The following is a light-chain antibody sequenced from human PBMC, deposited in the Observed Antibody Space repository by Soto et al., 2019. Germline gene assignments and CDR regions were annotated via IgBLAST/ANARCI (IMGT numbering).Light chain of an antibody. V-gene: IGKV3-20*01. Sequence: TLSLSPGERATLSCRASQSVSSSYLAWYQQKPGQAPRLLIYGASSRATGIPDRFSGSGSGTDFTLTISRLEPEDFAVYYCQQYVSTPLTVGGGTKLDIK. CDR1: QSVSSSY. J-gene: IGKJ4*01. CDR3: QQYVSTPLT. CDR2: GAS.